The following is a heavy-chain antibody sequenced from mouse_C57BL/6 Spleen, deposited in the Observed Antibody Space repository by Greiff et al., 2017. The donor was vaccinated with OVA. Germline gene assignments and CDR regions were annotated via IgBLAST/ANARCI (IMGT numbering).Heavy chain of an antibody. D-gene: IGHD1-1*01. CDR3: ANYYCSSYAWFAY. CDR1: GYTFTSYW. J-gene: IGHJ3*01. CDR2: IDPSDSYT. Sequence: QVQLQQPGAELVKPGASVKLSCKASGYTFTSYWMQWVKQRPGQGLEWIGEIDPSDSYTNYNQKFKGKATLTVDTSSSTAYMQLSSLTSEDSAVYYCANYYCSSYAWFAYWGQGTLVTVSA. V-gene: IGHV1-50*01.